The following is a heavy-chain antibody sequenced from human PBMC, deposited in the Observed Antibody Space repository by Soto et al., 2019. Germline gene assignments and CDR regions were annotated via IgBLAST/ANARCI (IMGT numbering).Heavy chain of an antibody. J-gene: IGHJ4*02. CDR3: GKSPITVATADLE. CDR2: ISGSGGST. CDR1: GFTFSSYA. Sequence: EVQLLESGGGLVQPGGSLRLSCAASGFTFSSYAMSWVRQAPGKGLECVSAISGSGGSTYYADSVKGRFTISRDNPKNTLYLQVNRLRADDPAIYYCGKSPITVATADLEWGQGTLVTVSS. D-gene: IGHD5-12*01. V-gene: IGHV3-23*01.